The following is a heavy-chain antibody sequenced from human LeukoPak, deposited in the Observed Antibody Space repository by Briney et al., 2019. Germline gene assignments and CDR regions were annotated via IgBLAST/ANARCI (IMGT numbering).Heavy chain of an antibody. Sequence: SQTLSLTCAISGDSVSTNSSWNWIRQSPSRGLEWLGRTYYRSKRYNDYVVSVKGRINISPDTSKNQFSLHLNSVTPEDTAVYFCARGGQGDGYSADEAFDIWGQGTMVTVS. D-gene: IGHD5-18*01. V-gene: IGHV6-1*01. CDR2: TYYRSKRYN. CDR3: ARGGQGDGYSADEAFDI. CDR1: GDSVSTNSS. J-gene: IGHJ3*02.